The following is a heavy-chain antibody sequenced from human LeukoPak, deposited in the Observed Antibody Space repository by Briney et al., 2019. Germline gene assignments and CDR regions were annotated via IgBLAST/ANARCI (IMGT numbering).Heavy chain of an antibody. CDR1: GFTFSSYAMH. J-gene: IGHJ6*02. D-gene: IGHD6-19*01. V-gene: IGHV4-39*01. Sequence: GSLRLSCAASGFTFSSYAMHWVRQAPGKGLEWIGSIYYSGSTYYNPSLKSRVTISVDTSKNQFSLKLSSVTAADTAVYYCARRGSSGWYDYYYYYGMDVWGQGTTVTVSS. CDR2: IYYSGST. CDR3: ARRGSSGWYDYYYYYGMDV.